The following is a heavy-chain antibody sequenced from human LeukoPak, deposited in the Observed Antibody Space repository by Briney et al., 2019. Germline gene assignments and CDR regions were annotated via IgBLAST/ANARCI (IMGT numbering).Heavy chain of an antibody. J-gene: IGHJ6*02. CDR1: GGSISSGGYS. D-gene: IGHD2-21*01. CDR3: ARACGGDCYYGMDV. CDR2: IYHSGST. V-gene: IGHV4-30-2*01. Sequence: SETLSLTCAVSGGSISSGGYSWSWIRQPPGKGLEWIGYIYHSGSTYYNPSLKSRATISVDRSKNQFSLKLSSVTAADTAVYYCARACGGDCYYGMDVWGQGTTVTVSS.